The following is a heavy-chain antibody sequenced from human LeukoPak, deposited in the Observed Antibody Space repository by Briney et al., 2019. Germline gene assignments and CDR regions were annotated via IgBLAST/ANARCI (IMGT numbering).Heavy chain of an antibody. CDR2: IIPIFGTA. Sequence: VASVTVSFKASGGTFSSYAISWVRQAPGQGLEWMGGIIPIFGTANYAQKFQGRVTITADESTSTAYMELSSLRSEDTAVYYCARDHGDSSGYTPSAYYYYGMDVWGQGTTVTVSS. CDR1: GGTFSSYA. J-gene: IGHJ6*02. V-gene: IGHV1-69*13. CDR3: ARDHGDSSGYTPSAYYYYGMDV. D-gene: IGHD3-22*01.